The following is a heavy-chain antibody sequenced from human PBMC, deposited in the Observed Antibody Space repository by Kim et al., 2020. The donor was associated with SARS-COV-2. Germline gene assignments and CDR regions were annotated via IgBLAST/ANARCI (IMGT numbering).Heavy chain of an antibody. Sequence: GGSLRLSCAASGFTFSSYAMHWVRQAPGKGLEWVAVISYDGSNKYYADSVKGRFTISRDNSKNTLYLQMNSLRAEDTAVYYCARDPPTVTYYDYVWGSYFYWGQGTLVTVSS. D-gene: IGHD3-16*01. CDR3: ARDPPTVTYYDYVWGSYFY. CDR2: ISYDGSNK. V-gene: IGHV3-30-3*01. CDR1: GFTFSSYA. J-gene: IGHJ4*02.